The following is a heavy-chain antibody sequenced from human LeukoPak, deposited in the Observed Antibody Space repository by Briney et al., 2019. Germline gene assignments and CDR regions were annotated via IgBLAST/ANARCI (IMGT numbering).Heavy chain of an antibody. V-gene: IGHV4-59*01. CDR2: IYYSGST. CDR3: ARGSPIELFLFDY. J-gene: IGHJ4*02. CDR1: CGSISSYY. Sequence: SETLSLTCTVCCGSISSYYWSWIRQPPGEGLEWVGYIYYSGSTNYNPSLQSRVTISVDTSKNQVSLKLSSVTAAATAVYYCARGSPIELFLFDYWGQGTLVTVSS. D-gene: IGHD3-10*01.